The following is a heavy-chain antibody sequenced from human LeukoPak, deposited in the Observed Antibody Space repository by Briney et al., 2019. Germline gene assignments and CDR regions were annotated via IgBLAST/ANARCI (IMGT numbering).Heavy chain of an antibody. D-gene: IGHD3-22*01. CDR1: GFTVSSNY. CDR2: IYSGGST. J-gene: IGHJ4*02. V-gene: IGHV3-53*01. CDR3: ARGTSSGYFQLYFDY. Sequence: GGSLRLSCAASGFTVSSNYMIWVRQAPGKGLEWVSVIYSGGSTYYADSVKGRFTISRDNSKNTLYLQMNSLRAEDTAVYYCARGTSSGYFQLYFDYWGQGTLVTVSS.